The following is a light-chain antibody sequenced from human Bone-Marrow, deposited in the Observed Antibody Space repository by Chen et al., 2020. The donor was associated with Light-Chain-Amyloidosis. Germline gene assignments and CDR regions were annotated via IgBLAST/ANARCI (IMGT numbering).Light chain of an antibody. CDR3: QSYQGSSQGV. J-gene: IGLJ3*02. Sequence: NFMLTQPHSVSESPGKTVIISCTRSSGSIATNYVQWYQQRPGSSPTTVIYEHDKRPSGVPERFSGSIDRSSNSASLTISGLKTEDEADYYCQSYQGSSQGVFGGGTKLTVL. CDR1: SGSIATNY. CDR2: EHD. V-gene: IGLV6-57*01.